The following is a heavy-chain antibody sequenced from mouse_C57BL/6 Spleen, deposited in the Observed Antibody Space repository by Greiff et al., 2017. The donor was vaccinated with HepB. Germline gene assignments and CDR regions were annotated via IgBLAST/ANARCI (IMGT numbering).Heavy chain of an antibody. J-gene: IGHJ4*01. Sequence: EVQVVESGEGLVKPGGSLKLSCAASGFTFSSYAMSWVRQTPEKRLEWVAYISSGGDYIYYADTVKGRFTISRDNARNTLYLQMSSLKSEDTAMYYCTRENDGYFYYAMDYWGQGTSVTVSS. CDR1: GFTFSSYA. CDR2: ISSGGDYI. V-gene: IGHV5-9-1*02. CDR3: TRENDGYFYYAMDY. D-gene: IGHD2-3*01.